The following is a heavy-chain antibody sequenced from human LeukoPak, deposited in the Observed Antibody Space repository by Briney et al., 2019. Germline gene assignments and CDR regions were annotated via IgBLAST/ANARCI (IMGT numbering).Heavy chain of an antibody. CDR3: ATGYSSSWYSNPFDY. J-gene: IGHJ4*02. Sequence: APVKVSCKASGYTFTGYYMHWVRQAPGQGLEWMGWINPNSGGTNYAQKFQGRVTMTRDTSISTAYMELSRLRSDDTAVYYCATGYSSSWYSNPFDYWGQGTLVTVSS. D-gene: IGHD6-13*01. V-gene: IGHV1-2*02. CDR2: INPNSGGT. CDR1: GYTFTGYY.